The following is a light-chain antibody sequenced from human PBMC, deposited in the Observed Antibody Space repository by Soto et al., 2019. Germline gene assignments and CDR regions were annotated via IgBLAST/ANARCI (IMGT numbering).Light chain of an antibody. CDR3: QSSDSSLRGVV. J-gene: IGLJ2*01. CDR2: GNS. V-gene: IGLV1-40*01. CDR1: SSNIGAGYD. Sequence: QSVLTQPPSVSGAPGQRVTISCTVSSSNIGAGYDVHWYQQLPGTAPKLLIYGNSNRPSGVPDRFSGSKSGTSASLAITGLQAQDEADYYCQSSDSSLRGVVFGGGTKVTVL.